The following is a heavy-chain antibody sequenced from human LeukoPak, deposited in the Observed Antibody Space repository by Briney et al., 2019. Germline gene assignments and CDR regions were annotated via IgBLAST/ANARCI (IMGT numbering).Heavy chain of an antibody. Sequence: ASVKVSCKASGYTFTYYDINWVRQATGQGLEWMGWMNPHNGNTGYAQKFQCTVTVTRDTSISTAYMELSSLRSEDTAVYYCVRVVIDSSGSYYSFFDYWGQGTLVTVSS. J-gene: IGHJ4*02. V-gene: IGHV1-8*01. CDR2: MNPHNGNT. CDR3: VRVVIDSSGSYYSFFDY. CDR1: GYTFTYYD. D-gene: IGHD3-22*01.